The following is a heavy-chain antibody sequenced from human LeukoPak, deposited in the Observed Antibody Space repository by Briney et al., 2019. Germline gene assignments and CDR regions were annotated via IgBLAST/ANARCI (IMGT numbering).Heavy chain of an antibody. CDR3: AKAKGDYDDY. CDR1: GFTFSSYG. J-gene: IGHJ4*02. V-gene: IGHV3-30*18. CDR2: ISYDGSNK. Sequence: GGSLRLSCAASGFTFSSYGMHWVRQAPGKGLEWVAVISYDGSNKYYADSVKGRFTISRDNSKNTLYLQMNSLRAEDMAVYYCAKAKGDYDDYWGQGTLVTVSS.